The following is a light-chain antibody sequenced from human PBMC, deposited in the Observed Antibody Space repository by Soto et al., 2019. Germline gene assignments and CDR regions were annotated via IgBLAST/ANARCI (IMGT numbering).Light chain of an antibody. CDR1: QTITTE. CDR2: GAS. V-gene: IGKV3-20*01. J-gene: IGKJ1*01. CDR3: QQYGRPPWT. Sequence: EIVLTQSPATLSLSPWEIATLSCRASQTITTELALYQQKPGQPPRLLIYGASSRAPGIPDRFSGSGSGTDFNLTISRLEPEDFAMYYCQQYGRPPWTFGQGTKVDIK.